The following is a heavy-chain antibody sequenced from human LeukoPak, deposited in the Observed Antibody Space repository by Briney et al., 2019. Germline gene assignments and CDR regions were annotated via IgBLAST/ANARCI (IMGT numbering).Heavy chain of an antibody. J-gene: IGHJ4*02. Sequence: SETLSLTCTVSGDSISTYYWSWIRQPAGKGLEWIGRIYTSGSTNYNPSLKSRVTMSVDMSKNQFSLKLSSVTAADTAVYYCARQGSYGDYMLVDYWGQGTRVTVSS. CDR2: IYTSGST. D-gene: IGHD4-17*01. V-gene: IGHV4-4*07. CDR3: ARQGSYGDYMLVDY. CDR1: GDSISTYY.